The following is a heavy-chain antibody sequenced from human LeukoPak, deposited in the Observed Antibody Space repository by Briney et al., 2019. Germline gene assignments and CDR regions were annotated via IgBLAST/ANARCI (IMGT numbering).Heavy chain of an antibody. V-gene: IGHV1-2*02. J-gene: IGHJ4*02. CDR3: ARFIAAAPPFDY. CDR2: INPNSGGT. CDR1: RYTFTGYY. Sequence: ASVKVSCKASRYTFTGYYMHWVRQAPGQGLEWMGWINPNSGGTNYAQKFQGRVTMTRDTSISTAYMELSRLRSDDTAVYYCARFIAAAPPFDYWGQGTLVTVSS. D-gene: IGHD6-13*01.